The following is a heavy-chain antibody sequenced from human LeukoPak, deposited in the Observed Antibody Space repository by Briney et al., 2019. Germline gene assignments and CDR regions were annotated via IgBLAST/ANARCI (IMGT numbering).Heavy chain of an antibody. V-gene: IGHV4-34*01. CDR3: AVLRYFDWLGQQPYDY. Sequence: SETLSLTCAVYGGSFSGYYWSWIRQPPGKGLEWIGEINHSGSTNYNPSLKSRVTISVDTSKNQFSLKLSSVTAADTAVYYCAVLRYFDWLGQQPYDYWGQGTLVIVSS. CDR1: GGSFSGYY. J-gene: IGHJ4*02. CDR2: INHSGST. D-gene: IGHD3-9*01.